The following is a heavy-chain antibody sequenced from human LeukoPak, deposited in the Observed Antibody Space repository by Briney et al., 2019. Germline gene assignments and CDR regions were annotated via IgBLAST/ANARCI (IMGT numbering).Heavy chain of an antibody. J-gene: IGHJ4*02. D-gene: IGHD6-13*01. CDR1: GGSFSDYY. CDR3: ARLGVYTSSWYRYKYFDY. Sequence: PSETLSLTCGVHGGSFSDYYWSWIRQPPGKGLEWIGEINPSGSTTYNPSLKSRFTISGDTSKDQFSLKLTSVTAADTAMYYCARLGVYTSSWYRYKYFDYWGQGTLVTVSS. V-gene: IGHV4-34*01. CDR2: INPSGST.